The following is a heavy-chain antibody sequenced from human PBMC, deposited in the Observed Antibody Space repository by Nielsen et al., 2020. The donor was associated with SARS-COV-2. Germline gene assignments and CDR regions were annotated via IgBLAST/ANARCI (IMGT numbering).Heavy chain of an antibody. V-gene: IGHV4-4*02. J-gene: IGHJ6*03. Sequence: SETLSLTSAVSGGSVSSNEWWTWVRQSPGKGLEWIGDVSHSGSINYNPSLKSRFTLSMDKSKRHFSLRLTSVSAADTAVYFCARGDLVVVPSPILGLGPFFYYFYLDVWGKGTTVIVSS. CDR1: GGSVSSNEW. CDR3: ARGDLVVVPSPILGLGPFFYYFYLDV. D-gene: IGHD2-2*01. CDR2: VSHSGSI.